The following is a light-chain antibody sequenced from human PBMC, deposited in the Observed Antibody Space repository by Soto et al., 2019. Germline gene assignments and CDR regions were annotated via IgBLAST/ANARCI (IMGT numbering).Light chain of an antibody. V-gene: IGKV3-15*01. CDR2: GAT. CDR3: QQYNNSPRT. Sequence: ELLRIQKPRTIAVSPGGVAIGARRASQSVSILLAWYQQKPGQAPRLLIHGATTRATGIPARYSGSGSGTEFTLTIRSLQSEDFAVYYCQQYNNSPRTFGQGTKVDIK. J-gene: IGKJ1*01. CDR1: QSVSIL.